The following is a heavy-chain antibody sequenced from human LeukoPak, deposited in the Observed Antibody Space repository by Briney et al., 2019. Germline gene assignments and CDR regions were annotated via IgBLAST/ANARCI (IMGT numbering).Heavy chain of an antibody. CDR3: AKDSVGGGYFDY. Sequence: PGGSLRLSCAASGFTFSSYAMSWVRQAPGKGLEWVSAISGSGGSTYYADSVKGRFAISRDNSKNTLYLQMNSLRAEDTAVYYCAKDSVGGGYFDYWGQGTLATVSS. CDR2: ISGSGGST. J-gene: IGHJ4*02. CDR1: GFTFSSYA. D-gene: IGHD3-16*01. V-gene: IGHV3-23*01.